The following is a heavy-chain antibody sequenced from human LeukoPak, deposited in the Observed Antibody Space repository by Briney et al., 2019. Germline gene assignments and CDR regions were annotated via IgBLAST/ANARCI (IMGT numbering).Heavy chain of an antibody. V-gene: IGHV4-39*01. CDR1: GGSISSSSYY. CDR2: IFYSGIT. J-gene: IGHJ6*02. D-gene: IGHD2-2*01. Sequence: KPSETLSLTYTVSGGSISSSSYYWGWIRQPPGKGLEWIGSIFYSGITYYNPSLKSRVSISVDTAKNQFSLKVSSMTAADTAVYYCARGYCSSTSCYGGYSYYGMDVWGQGTTVTVSS. CDR3: ARGYCSSTSCYGGYSYYGMDV.